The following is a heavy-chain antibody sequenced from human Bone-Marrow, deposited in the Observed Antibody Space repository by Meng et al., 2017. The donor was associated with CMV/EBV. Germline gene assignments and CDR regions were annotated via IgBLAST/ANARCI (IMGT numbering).Heavy chain of an antibody. J-gene: IGHJ6*02. Sequence: SVMVSCKASGGTFSSYASSWVRQAPGQGLQWMGGIIPIFGTANYAQKFQGRRTITTDESTSTAYMVLSNLRSEDTGVYYCARDRFGGDCYSRYYYGMDVWGQGTTVTVSS. CDR3: ARDRFGGDCYSRYYYGMDV. CDR2: IIPIFGTA. V-gene: IGHV1-69*05. CDR1: GGTFSSYA. D-gene: IGHD2-21*01.